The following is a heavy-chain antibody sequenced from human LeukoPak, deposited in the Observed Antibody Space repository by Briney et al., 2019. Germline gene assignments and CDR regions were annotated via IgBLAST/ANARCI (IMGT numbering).Heavy chain of an antibody. J-gene: IGHJ4*02. CDR3: ARVRYSYGYNGLFDY. CDR1: GGSISSYY. Sequence: SETLSLTCTVSGGSISSYYWSWIRQPPGKGLEWIGYIYYSGSTNYNPSLKSRVTISVDTSKNQFSLKLSSVTAADTAVYYCARVRYSYGYNGLFDYWGQGTLVTVSS. D-gene: IGHD5-18*01. V-gene: IGHV4-59*01. CDR2: IYYSGST.